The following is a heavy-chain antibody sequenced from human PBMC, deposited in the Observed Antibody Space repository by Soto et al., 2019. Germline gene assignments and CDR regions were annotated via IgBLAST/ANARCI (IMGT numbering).Heavy chain of an antibody. CDR2: ISHLENT. CDR3: VRGGGYDPFDY. D-gene: IGHD5-12*01. J-gene: IGHJ4*02. V-gene: IGHV4-30-2*06. CDR1: GASISYGGFS. Sequence: ASETLSLTCTVSGASISYGGFSWSWIRQSPGKGLEWIGYISHLENTYFHPSFKSRLTTSIDRSRNQFSLNLSSVTAADRAVYYCVRGGGYDPFDYWGQGVLVTVSS.